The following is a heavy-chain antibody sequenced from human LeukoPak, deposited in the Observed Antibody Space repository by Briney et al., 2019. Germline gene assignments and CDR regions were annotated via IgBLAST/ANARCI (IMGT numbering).Heavy chain of an antibody. J-gene: IGHJ4*02. CDR2: ISGSGGST. V-gene: IGHV3-23*01. D-gene: IGHD3-10*01. Sequence: GGSLRLSCAASGFTFSTYAMSWVRQAPGKGLEWVSTISGSGGSTYYAGSVKGRFTISRDNSKNTLYLQMNSLRAEDTAVYYCAKVAGFWDYGSGFDYWGQGTLVTVSS. CDR3: AKVAGFWDYGSGFDY. CDR1: GFTFSTYA.